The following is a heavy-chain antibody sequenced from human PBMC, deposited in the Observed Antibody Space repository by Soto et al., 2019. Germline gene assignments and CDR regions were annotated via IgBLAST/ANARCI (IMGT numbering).Heavy chain of an antibody. CDR1: GFTFSSYW. CDR3: ARDCSGGSCYSLGGYYFDY. CDR2: IKQDGSEK. Sequence: GGSLRLSCAASGFTFSSYWMSWVRQAPGKGLEWVANIKQDGSEKYYVDSVKGRFTISRDNAKNSLYLQMNSLRAEDTAVYYCARDCSGGSCYSLGGYYFDYWGQGTLVTVSS. D-gene: IGHD2-15*01. J-gene: IGHJ4*02. V-gene: IGHV3-7*01.